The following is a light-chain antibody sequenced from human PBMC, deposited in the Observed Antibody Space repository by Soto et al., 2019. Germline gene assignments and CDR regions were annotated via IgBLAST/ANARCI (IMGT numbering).Light chain of an antibody. CDR3: SSYTTSTTVV. CDR1: SSDVGGYNF. J-gene: IGLJ1*01. V-gene: IGLV2-14*03. Sequence: QSVLTQPSSLFGSPGQSITFSCTGTSSDVGGYNFVSWYQQHPGKAPKLMIYEVSSRPSGVSNRFSGSTASLTISGLQPEDEADYYCSSYTTSTTVVFGTGTKVTVL. CDR2: EVS.